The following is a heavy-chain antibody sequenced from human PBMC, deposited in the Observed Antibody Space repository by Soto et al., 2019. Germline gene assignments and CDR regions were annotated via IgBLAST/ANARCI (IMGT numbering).Heavy chain of an antibody. J-gene: IGHJ4*02. CDR2: ISSSSSYI. D-gene: IGHD5-18*01. Sequence: GGSLRLSCAASGFTFSSYSMNWVRQAPGKGLEWVSSISSSSSYIYYADSVKGRFTISRDNAKNSLYLQMNSLRAEDTAVYYCARVAAAMAGPEYYFDYWGQGTLVTVSS. CDR3: ARVAAAMAGPEYYFDY. CDR1: GFTFSSYS. V-gene: IGHV3-21*01.